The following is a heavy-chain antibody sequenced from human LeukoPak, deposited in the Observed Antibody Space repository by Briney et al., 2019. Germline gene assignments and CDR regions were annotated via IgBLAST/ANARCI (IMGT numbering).Heavy chain of an antibody. CDR2: IKSKTDGWTT. V-gene: IGHV3-15*01. CDR1: GFTFSNAW. CDR3: TTEGTVTTPFDY. Sequence: GGSLLLSCAAYGFTFSNAWMSWGRQARGKGLEWVGRIKSKTDGWTTDYAARVKGRFTISRDDSKNTLYLQMNSLKTEDTAVYYCTTEGTVTTPFDYWGQGTLVTVSS. D-gene: IGHD4-17*01. J-gene: IGHJ4*02.